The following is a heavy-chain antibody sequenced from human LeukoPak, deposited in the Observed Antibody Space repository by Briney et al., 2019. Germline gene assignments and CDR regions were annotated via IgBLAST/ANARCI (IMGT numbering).Heavy chain of an antibody. V-gene: IGHV1-46*01. CDR1: GYTFTSYY. D-gene: IGHD3-22*01. J-gene: IGHJ4*02. CDR2: INPSGGRT. CDR3: ARLSYLSSGYYFDY. Sequence: ASVKVSCKASGYTFTSYYIYWMRQAHGHGLDWMGIINPSGGRTNYAHKFQGRVTMTRDMSTSTVYMELSSLRSEDTAVYYCARLSYLSSGYYFDYWGQGTLVTVSS.